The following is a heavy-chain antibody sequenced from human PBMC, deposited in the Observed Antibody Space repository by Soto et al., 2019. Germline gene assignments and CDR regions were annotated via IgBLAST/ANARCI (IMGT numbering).Heavy chain of an antibody. CDR1: GGSFSSYA. Sequence: ASVKVSCKASGGSFSSYAISWVRQAPGEGLEWMGGIIPIYGTTNFAQKFQGRVTITANESTGTAHMEMSSLRSEDTAVYYCAKYKATAGLRPYYYYGMDVWGEGTTVTVSS. CDR2: IIPIYGTT. V-gene: IGHV1-69*13. J-gene: IGHJ6*04. D-gene: IGHD6-25*01. CDR3: AKYKATAGLRPYYYYGMDV.